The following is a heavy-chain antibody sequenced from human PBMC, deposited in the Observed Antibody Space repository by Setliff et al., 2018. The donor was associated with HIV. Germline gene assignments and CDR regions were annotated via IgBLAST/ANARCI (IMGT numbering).Heavy chain of an antibody. CDR1: GYTVTELS. J-gene: IGHJ3*02. D-gene: IGHD1-7*01. CDR3: AKDGDYSNWDYDAFDI. Sequence: ASVKVSCKVSGYTVTELSINWVRQAPGKGPEWVGGFDPEDNKIVYAQKFQGRVTTNEDTSTDTAYMELSSLRPEDTAVYYCAKDGDYSNWDYDAFDILGQGTMVTVSS. CDR2: FDPEDNKI. V-gene: IGHV1-24*01.